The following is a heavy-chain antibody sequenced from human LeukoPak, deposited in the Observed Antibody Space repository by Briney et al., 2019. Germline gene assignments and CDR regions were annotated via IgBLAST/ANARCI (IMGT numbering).Heavy chain of an antibody. CDR3: AREKYYYGSGSSYYFDY. J-gene: IGHJ4*02. Sequence: ASVKVSCKASGHTFTSYGISWVRQAPGQGLEWMGWISAYNGNTNYAQKLQGRVTMTTDTSTSTAYMELRSLRSDDTAVYYCAREKYYYGSGSSYYFDYWGQGTLVTVSS. D-gene: IGHD3-10*01. CDR2: ISAYNGNT. V-gene: IGHV1-18*04. CDR1: GHTFTSYG.